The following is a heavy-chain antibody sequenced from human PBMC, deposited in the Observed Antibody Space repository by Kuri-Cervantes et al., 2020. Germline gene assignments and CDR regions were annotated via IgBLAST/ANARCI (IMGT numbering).Heavy chain of an antibody. Sequence: GSLRLSCTVSGGSVSSGSYYWSWIRQPPGKGLEWIGYIYYSGSTNYNPSLKSRVTISVDTSKNQFSLKLSSVTAADTAAYYCARVGGEGTLLSWFDPWGQGTLVTDS. CDR2: IYYSGST. V-gene: IGHV4-61*01. CDR1: GGSVSSGSYY. D-gene: IGHD3-16*01. CDR3: ARVGGEGTLLSWFDP. J-gene: IGHJ5*02.